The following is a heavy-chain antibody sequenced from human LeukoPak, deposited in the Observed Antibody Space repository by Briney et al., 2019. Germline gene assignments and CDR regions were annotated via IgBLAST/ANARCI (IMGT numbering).Heavy chain of an antibody. V-gene: IGHV4-34*01. D-gene: IGHD2-15*01. Sequence: SETLSLTCAVYGGSFSGYYWSWIRQPPGKGLEWIGEINHSGSTNYNPSLKSRVTISVDPSKNQFSLKLSSVTAADTAVYYCARGVYCSGGSCYSWGVRNWFDPWGQGTLVTVSS. J-gene: IGHJ5*02. CDR2: INHSGST. CDR1: GGSFSGYY. CDR3: ARGVYCSGGSCYSWGVRNWFDP.